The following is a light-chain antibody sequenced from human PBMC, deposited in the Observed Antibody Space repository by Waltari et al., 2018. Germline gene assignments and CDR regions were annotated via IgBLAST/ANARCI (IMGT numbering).Light chain of an antibody. V-gene: IGLV3-19*01. CDR1: SLSSYY. CDR2: DKN. Sequence: SSELTQDPAVSVAMGQTVRIPCQGDSLSSYYASWYQQRPGQAPILVMYDKNNRPSGVPDRFSGSSSDNTASLTITGAQAEDEASYYCHSRDASGVGGSFGGGTKLTVL. J-gene: IGLJ2*01. CDR3: HSRDASGVGGS.